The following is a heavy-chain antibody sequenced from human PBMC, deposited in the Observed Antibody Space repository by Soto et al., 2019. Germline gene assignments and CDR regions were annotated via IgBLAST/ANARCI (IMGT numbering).Heavy chain of an antibody. J-gene: IGHJ6*02. CDR1: GYTFTGYY. Sequence: ASVKVSCKASGYTFTGYYMHWVRQAPGQGLEWMGWINPNSGGTNYAQKFQGRVTMTRDTSISTPYMELSRLRSDDTAVYYCARVWSDMRIYYYYGMDVWGQGTTVTVSS. V-gene: IGHV1-2*02. D-gene: IGHD3-10*01. CDR3: ARVWSDMRIYYYYGMDV. CDR2: INPNSGGT.